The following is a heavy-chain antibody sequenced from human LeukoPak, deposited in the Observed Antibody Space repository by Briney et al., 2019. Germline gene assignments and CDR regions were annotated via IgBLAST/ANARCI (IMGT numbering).Heavy chain of an antibody. Sequence: GGSLRLSCAASGFTFSSYGMSWVRQAPGKGLEWVSAISGSGGSTYYADSVKGRFTISRDNSKSTLYLQMNSLRAEDTAVYYCAKGAPDYSSGWTITSFVFDYWGQGTLVTVSS. J-gene: IGHJ4*02. CDR3: AKGAPDYSSGWTITSFVFDY. V-gene: IGHV3-23*01. CDR2: ISGSGGST. D-gene: IGHD6-19*01. CDR1: GFTFSSYG.